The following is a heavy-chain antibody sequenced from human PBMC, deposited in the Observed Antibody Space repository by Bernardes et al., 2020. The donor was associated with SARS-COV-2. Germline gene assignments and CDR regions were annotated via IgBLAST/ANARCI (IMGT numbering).Heavy chain of an antibody. D-gene: IGHD2-2*02. CDR3: ARGGTIQTPGAWFVY. V-gene: IGHV3-48*04. Sequence: GGSLRLSCAASGLTFSTYNMNWVRQAPGKGLEWISYISSGGDAIHYADSVKGRFTTSRDNPKNSLYLQMNSLRVEDTAVYYCARGGTIQTPGAWFVYWGQGTLVTVSS. J-gene: IGHJ4*02. CDR2: ISSGGDAI. CDR1: GLTFSTYN.